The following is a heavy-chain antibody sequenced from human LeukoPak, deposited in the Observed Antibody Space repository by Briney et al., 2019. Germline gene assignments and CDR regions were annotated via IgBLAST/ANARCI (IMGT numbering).Heavy chain of an antibody. Sequence: SVKVSCKASGGTFSSYAISWVRQAPGQGLEWMGRIIPILGIANYAQKFQGRVTITADKSTSTAYMELSSLRSEDTAVYYCARGVGRYSHTTFDYWGQGTLVTVPS. J-gene: IGHJ4*02. CDR3: ARGVGRYSHTTFDY. CDR1: GGTFSSYA. V-gene: IGHV1-69*04. D-gene: IGHD6-13*01. CDR2: IIPILGIA.